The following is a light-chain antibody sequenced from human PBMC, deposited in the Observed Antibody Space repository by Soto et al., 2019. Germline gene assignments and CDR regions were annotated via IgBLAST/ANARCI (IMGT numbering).Light chain of an antibody. CDR2: AAS. CDR3: QQYESYSWT. V-gene: IGKV1-8*01. CDR1: QGISSY. Sequence: AIRMTQSPSSLSASIGDRVTITCRASQGISSYLAWYQQKPGKAPKLLIYAASTLQSGVPSRFSGSGSGTEFTLTISSLQPDDSATYYCQQYESYSWTFGQGTK. J-gene: IGKJ1*01.